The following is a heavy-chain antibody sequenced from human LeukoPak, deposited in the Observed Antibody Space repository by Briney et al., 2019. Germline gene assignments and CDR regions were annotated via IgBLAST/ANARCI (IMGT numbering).Heavy chain of an antibody. V-gene: IGHV3-30*04. CDR3: ARGAPRVVAFDH. Sequence: GGSLRLSCVASGFSLTSYTMHWVRQAPGKGLEWVTILSSDGITQNYADSVRGRFTISRDDSKKTLYLQMNSLRREDTAIYYCARGAPRVVAFDHWGQGALVTVSS. J-gene: IGHJ4*02. CDR1: GFSLTSYT. CDR2: LSSDGITQ. D-gene: IGHD3-22*01.